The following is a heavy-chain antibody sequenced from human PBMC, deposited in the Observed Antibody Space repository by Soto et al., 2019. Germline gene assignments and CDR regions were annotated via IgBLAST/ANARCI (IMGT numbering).Heavy chain of an antibody. CDR2: IYYTVST. CDR3: ARGGPGDRNY. CDR1: GGSVSSGSYS. D-gene: IGHD1-26*01. V-gene: IGHV4-61*01. J-gene: IGHJ4*02. Sequence: PSETLSLTCTVSGGSVSSGSYSCSWIRQPPGEGLEWIGYIYYTVSTNYNPSLKSRVTMSVDTSKNQFSLNLSSVTAADTAVYYCARGGPGDRNYWGQGDLVTV.